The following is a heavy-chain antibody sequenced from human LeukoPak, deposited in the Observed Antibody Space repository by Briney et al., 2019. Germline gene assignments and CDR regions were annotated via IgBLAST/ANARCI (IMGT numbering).Heavy chain of an antibody. CDR2: ISGSGGCT. CDR3: AKGRESYMRGYYYYYGMDV. J-gene: IGHJ6*02. D-gene: IGHD2-8*01. V-gene: IGHV3-23*01. CDR1: GFTFSSYA. Sequence: GGSLRLAWAAAGFTFSSYAMSWVRHAPGKGLEWVSAISGSGGCTYYADSGKGRFTTSRDNSKNTLYVQMHSLSAEDTAVSYSAKGRESYMRGYYYYYGMDVWGQGTTVTVSS.